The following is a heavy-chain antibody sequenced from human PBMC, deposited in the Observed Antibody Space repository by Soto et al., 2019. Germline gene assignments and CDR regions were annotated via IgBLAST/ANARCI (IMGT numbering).Heavy chain of an antibody. Sequence: QVQLVQSGAEVKKPGSSVKVSCKASGGTFSSYAISWVRQAPGQGLEWMGGIIPIFGTANYAQKFQGRVTITADESTSTAYMELSSLRSEDTAVYYCARDRTLYCSGGSSYALDYYYYGMDVWGQGTTVTVSS. D-gene: IGHD2-15*01. CDR3: ARDRTLYCSGGSSYALDYYYYGMDV. CDR2: IIPIFGTA. V-gene: IGHV1-69*01. J-gene: IGHJ6*02. CDR1: GGTFSSYA.